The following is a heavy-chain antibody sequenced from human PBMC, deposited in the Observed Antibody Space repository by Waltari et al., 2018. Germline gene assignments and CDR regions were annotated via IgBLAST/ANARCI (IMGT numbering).Heavy chain of an antibody. V-gene: IGHV3-33*01. CDR1: GFPFRRCG. Sequence: QVQLVESGGGVVQPGRSVRLSCAAYGFPFRRCGRHWVRQAPGKGLEWVAVIWYDGSNKYYADSVKGRFTISRDNSKNTLYLQMNSLRAEDTAVYYCAREVELDYWGQGTLVTVSS. CDR2: IWYDGSNK. CDR3: AREVELDY. D-gene: IGHD1-7*01. J-gene: IGHJ4*02.